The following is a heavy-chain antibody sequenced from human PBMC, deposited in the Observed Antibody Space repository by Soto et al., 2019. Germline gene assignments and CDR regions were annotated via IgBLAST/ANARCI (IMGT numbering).Heavy chain of an antibody. Sequence: GASVKVSCKASGGTFSSYAISWVRQAPGQGLEWMGGIIPIFGTANYAQKFQGRVAITANESTSTAYMELSSLRSEDTAVYYCARECHYYASSGPTPMDFCGQGTTVTGSS. CDR2: IIPIFGTA. J-gene: IGHJ6*02. CDR1: GGTFSSYA. CDR3: ARECHYYASSGPTPMDF. D-gene: IGHD3-22*01. V-gene: IGHV1-69*13.